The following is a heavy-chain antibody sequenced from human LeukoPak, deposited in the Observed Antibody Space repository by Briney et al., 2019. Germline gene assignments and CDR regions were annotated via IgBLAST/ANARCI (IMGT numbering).Heavy chain of an antibody. CDR2: INDDGSDT. CDR3: VRGGPSAWS. D-gene: IGHD2-15*01. CDR1: GFTFKLYW. V-gene: IGHV3-74*01. J-gene: IGHJ5*02. Sequence: GGSLRLSCAVSGFTFKLYWMHWVRQAPGKGPVWVSRINDDGSDTTYADSVKGRFTISRDDAKNMLFLQMNSLRAEDTAVYYCVRGGPSAWSWGQGTLVTVSS.